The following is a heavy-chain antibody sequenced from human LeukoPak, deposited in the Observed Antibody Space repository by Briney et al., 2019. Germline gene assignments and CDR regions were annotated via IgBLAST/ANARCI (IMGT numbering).Heavy chain of an antibody. CDR1: GFTFSSYG. V-gene: IGHV3-23*01. CDR3: AKPDHYYDSSGYHSPFDY. CDR2: ISGSGGST. Sequence: GGTLRLSCAASGFTFSSYGMSWVRQAPGKGLEWVSAISGSGGSTYYADSVKGRFTISRDNSKNTLYLQMNSLRAEDTAVYYCAKPDHYYDSSGYHSPFDYWGQGTLVTVSS. D-gene: IGHD3-22*01. J-gene: IGHJ4*02.